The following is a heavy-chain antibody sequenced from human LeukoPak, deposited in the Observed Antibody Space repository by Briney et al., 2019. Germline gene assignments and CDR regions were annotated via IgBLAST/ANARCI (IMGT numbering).Heavy chain of an antibody. V-gene: IGHV4-59*01. J-gene: IGHJ4*02. CDR1: GDSIRSYY. Sequence: SETLSLTCTVSGDSIRSYYWSWIRQPPGKGLEWIGYIYYTGSTNYNPSLKSRVTISVDTSKNQFSLKLSTVTAADTAVYHCARLQYSSGWPHFDYWGQGNLVTVSS. CDR3: ARLQYSSGWPHFDY. D-gene: IGHD6-19*01. CDR2: IYYTGST.